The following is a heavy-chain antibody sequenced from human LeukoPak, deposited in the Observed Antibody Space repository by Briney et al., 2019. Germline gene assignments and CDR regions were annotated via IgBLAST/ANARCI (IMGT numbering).Heavy chain of an antibody. V-gene: IGHV1-2*02. Sequence: ASVKVSCKASGYTFTSYYMHWVRQAPGQGLEWMGWINPNSGGTNYAQKFQGRVTMTRDTSISTAYMELSRLRSDDTAVYYCAKDGDRAYLYYYYMDVWGKGTTVTISS. J-gene: IGHJ6*03. D-gene: IGHD3-3*01. CDR2: INPNSGGT. CDR3: AKDGDRAYLYYYYMDV. CDR1: GYTFTSYY.